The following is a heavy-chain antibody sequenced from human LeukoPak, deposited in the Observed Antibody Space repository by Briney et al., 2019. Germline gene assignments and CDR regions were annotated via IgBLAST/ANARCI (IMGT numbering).Heavy chain of an antibody. V-gene: IGHV4-59*01. CDR1: GGSISSYY. D-gene: IGHD2-8*01. J-gene: IGHJ6*02. Sequence: PSETLSLTCTVSGGSISSYYWSWIRQPPGKGLEWIGYIYYSGSTSYNPSLKSRVTISVDTSKNQFSLKLSSVTAADTAVYYCARDGVYGMDVWGQGTTVTVSS. CDR3: ARDGVYGMDV. CDR2: IYYSGST.